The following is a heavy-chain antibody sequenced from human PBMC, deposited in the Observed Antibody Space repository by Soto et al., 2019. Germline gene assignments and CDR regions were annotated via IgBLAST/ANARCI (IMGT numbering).Heavy chain of an antibody. CDR2: IYPGDSDT. V-gene: IGHV5-51*01. D-gene: IGHD2-15*01. CDR1: GFNFTNYW. Sequence: PGESLKISCKGSGFNFTNYWIGWVRQMPGKGLEWMGIIYPGDSDTRYSPSFQGQVTISVDKSISTAYLQWSSLKASDTAMYYCARVGDCSGGSCYRGAFDIWGQGTMVTVSS. CDR3: ARVGDCSGGSCYRGAFDI. J-gene: IGHJ3*02.